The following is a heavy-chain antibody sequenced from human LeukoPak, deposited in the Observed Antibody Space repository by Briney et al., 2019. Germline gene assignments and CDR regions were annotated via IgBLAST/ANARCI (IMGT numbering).Heavy chain of an antibody. CDR1: GFNVGSLW. V-gene: IGHV3-74*01. J-gene: IGHJ3*01. CDR3: VRVLTVMGSGWYGDAFDL. CDR2: VSPEGDR. D-gene: IGHD6-13*01. Sequence: GGSLRLSCGASGFNVGSLWMHWARQVPGKGLEWVSRVSPEGDRSYGKSMKGRFTISGDIVENTVVLQMNNLRVEDTALYYCVRVLTVMGSGWYGDAFDLWGQGTMVTVSS.